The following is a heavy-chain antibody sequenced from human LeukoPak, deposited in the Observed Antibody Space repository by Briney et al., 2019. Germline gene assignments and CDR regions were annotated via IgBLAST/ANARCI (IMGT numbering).Heavy chain of an antibody. CDR3: ARDTRRGWAFEY. Sequence: GGSLRLSCAASGXTFSSDWMSWVRQAPGKGLEWVANIKEDGSEKYYVDSVKGRFTISRDNAKNSLYLQMNSLRAEDTAVYYCARDTRRGWAFEYWGQGTLVTVSS. V-gene: IGHV3-7*04. CDR1: GXTFSSDW. CDR2: IKEDGSEK. D-gene: IGHD6-19*01. J-gene: IGHJ4*02.